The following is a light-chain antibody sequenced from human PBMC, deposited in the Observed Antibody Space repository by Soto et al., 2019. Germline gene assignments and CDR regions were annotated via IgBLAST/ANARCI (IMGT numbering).Light chain of an antibody. CDR1: QSVSSY. Sequence: EMVMTQSPATLSVSPWERATLSCRASQSVSSYLAWYQQKPGQAPRLLIYDASNRATGIPARVSGSGSGTDFTLPISSLEPEDFAVYYCQQRSNWAITFGQGTRLEIK. CDR2: DAS. J-gene: IGKJ5*01. CDR3: QQRSNWAIT. V-gene: IGKV3-11*01.